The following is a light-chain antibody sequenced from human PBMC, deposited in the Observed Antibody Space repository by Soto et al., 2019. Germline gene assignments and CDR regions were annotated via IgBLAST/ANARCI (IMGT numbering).Light chain of an antibody. CDR1: SSNIGAGYD. V-gene: IGLV1-40*01. J-gene: IGLJ1*01. CDR2: GNG. CDR3: QSYDSSLSGSEV. Sequence: QSVLTQPPQGFGAPGRRVPISGTGASSNIGAGYDVHWYQQLPGTAPKLLIYGNGNRPSGVPDRFSGSKSGTSASLAITGLQAEDEADYYCQSYDSSLSGSEVFGTGTKVTVL.